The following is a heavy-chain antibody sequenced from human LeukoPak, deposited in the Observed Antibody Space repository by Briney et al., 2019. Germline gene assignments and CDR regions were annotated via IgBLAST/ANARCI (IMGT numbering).Heavy chain of an antibody. CDR2: IKSKTDGGTT. V-gene: IGHV3-15*01. Sequence: KPGGSLRLSCAASGFTFSNAWMSWVRQAPGKGLEWVGRIKSKTDGGTTDYAAPVKGRFTISRDNSKNTLYLQMNSLRAEDTAVYYCARSRYSSGWYTGHPRDYWGQGTLVTVSS. J-gene: IGHJ4*02. CDR3: ARSRYSSGWYTGHPRDY. D-gene: IGHD6-19*01. CDR1: GFTFSNAW.